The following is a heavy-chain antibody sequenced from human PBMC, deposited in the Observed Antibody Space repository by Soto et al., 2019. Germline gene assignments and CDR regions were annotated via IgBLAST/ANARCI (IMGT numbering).Heavy chain of an antibody. CDR1: GDTFSSYS. CDR2: IIPIVGIV. D-gene: IGHD3-10*01. J-gene: IGHJ6*02. Sequence: QVQLVQSGAEVKRPGSSVKVSCEASGDTFSSYSFSWVRLAPGQGLAWMGRIIPIVGIVDYAQKFKGRVTFAANKSTSTAYVELSGLSSEDTAVDYCARHLYTYGTLPSQLQNGMDDWGQGTTDIISS. V-gene: IGHV1-69*02. CDR3: ARHLYTYGTLPSQLQNGMDD.